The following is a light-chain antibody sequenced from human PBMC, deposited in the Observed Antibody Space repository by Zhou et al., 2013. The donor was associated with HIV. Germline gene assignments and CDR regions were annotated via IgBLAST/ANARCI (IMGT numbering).Light chain of an antibody. CDR3: QKYNSAPWP. CDR1: QDISNY. V-gene: IGKV1-27*01. CDR2: AAS. Sequence: DIQMTQSPSSLSASVGDRVTITCRASQDISNYLAWYQQKPGKVPKLLIYAASTLQSGVPSRLSGSGAGTNFTLTISSLQPEDVATYYCQKYNSAPWPFGLGTKVE. J-gene: IGKJ1*01.